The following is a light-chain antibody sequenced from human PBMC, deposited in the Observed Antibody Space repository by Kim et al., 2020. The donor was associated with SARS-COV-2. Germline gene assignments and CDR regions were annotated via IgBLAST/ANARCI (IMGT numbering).Light chain of an antibody. Sequence: QSALTQPRSVSGSPGQSVTISCTGTNTDVGGSKYVSWYQQYPGKAPKFIIYDVSERPSGVPDRFSGSKSGNTASLTISGLQADDEADYYCCSYAGGYTWIFGGGTKVTVL. J-gene: IGLJ2*01. V-gene: IGLV2-11*01. CDR2: DVS. CDR3: CSYAGGYTWI. CDR1: NTDVGGSKY.